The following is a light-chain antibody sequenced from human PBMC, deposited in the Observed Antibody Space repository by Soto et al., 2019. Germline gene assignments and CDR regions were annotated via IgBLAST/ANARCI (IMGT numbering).Light chain of an antibody. CDR1: QSISSW. V-gene: IGKV1-5*01. CDR2: DAS. Sequence: DIQMTQSPSTLSASVGDRVTITCRASQSISSWLAWYQQKPGKAPKLLIYDASSLESGVPSRFSGSGSGTEFTLTISSLQPDDFATYYCQQYNSYSPSWTFCQGTKVAIK. CDR3: QQYNSYSPSWT. J-gene: IGKJ1*01.